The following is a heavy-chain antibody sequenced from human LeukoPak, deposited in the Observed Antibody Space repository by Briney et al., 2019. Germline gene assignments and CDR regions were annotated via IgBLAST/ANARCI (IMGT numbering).Heavy chain of an antibody. Sequence: SETLSLTCTVSGGSISSYYWSWIRQPPGKGLDWIGYIYYSGSTNYNPSLKSRVTISVDTSKNQFSLKLSSVTAADTAVYYCARARGYSYGRFDYWGQGTLVTVSS. CDR1: GGSISSYY. J-gene: IGHJ4*02. CDR2: IYYSGST. V-gene: IGHV4-59*01. D-gene: IGHD5-18*01. CDR3: ARARGYSYGRFDY.